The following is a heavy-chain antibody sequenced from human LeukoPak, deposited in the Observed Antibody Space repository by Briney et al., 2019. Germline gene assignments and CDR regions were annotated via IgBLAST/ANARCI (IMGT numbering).Heavy chain of an antibody. V-gene: IGHV4-61*02. J-gene: IGHJ4*02. Sequence: SQTLSLTCTVSGGSVTSGNYYWNWIRQPAGKGLEWIGRIYTNGGASYNPSLKSRVTISIDATKNQFSLKLSSVTAADTAVYYCARDIAALDYWGQGTLVTVSS. D-gene: IGHD6-6*01. CDR2: IYTNGGA. CDR3: ARDIAALDY. CDR1: GGSVTSGNYY.